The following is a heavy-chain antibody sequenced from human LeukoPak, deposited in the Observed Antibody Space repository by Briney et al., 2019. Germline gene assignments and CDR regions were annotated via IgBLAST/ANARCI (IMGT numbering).Heavy chain of an antibody. D-gene: IGHD5-18*01. CDR2: INPNSGAT. J-gene: IGHJ4*02. V-gene: IGHV1-2*02. Sequence: ASVKVSRKASGFTVTGYYMHWVRQAPGQGLEWMGWINPNSGATNYAQKFQGRVTMTRDTSISTVYMELRRLRSNDTAVYYCTRGGPEGSGYSYGSHDYWGQGTLVTVSS. CDR3: TRGGPEGSGYSYGSHDY. CDR1: GFTVTGYY.